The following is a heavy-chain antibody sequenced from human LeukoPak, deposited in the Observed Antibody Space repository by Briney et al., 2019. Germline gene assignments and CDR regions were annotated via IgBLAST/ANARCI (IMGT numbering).Heavy chain of an antibody. CDR3: ARGYCSSSSCYRHYYGMDV. D-gene: IGHD2-2*02. V-gene: IGHV3-48*01. J-gene: IGHJ6*02. Sequence: PGGSLRLSCAASGFTFGSYSMNWVRQAPGKGLEWVSYFSSGATTIYYADSVKGRFTTSRDIAQNSMYLQMNSLRAEDTAVYYCARGYCSSSSCYRHYYGMDVWGQGTTVTVSS. CDR2: FSSGATTI. CDR1: GFTFGSYS.